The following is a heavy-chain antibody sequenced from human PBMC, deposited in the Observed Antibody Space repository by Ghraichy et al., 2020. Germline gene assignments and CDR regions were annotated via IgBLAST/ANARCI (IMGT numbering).Heavy chain of an antibody. Sequence: SETLSLTCTVSGGSIYNYYWNWVRQAPGKGLEWIGNIFNTLSTSYNPSLKSRVTISVDLSKNQFSLKLISVTAAETAVFYCARSRSSAAATSRLMDVWGKGATVTVSS. D-gene: IGHD2-15*01. J-gene: IGHJ6*03. CDR3: ARSRSSAAATSRLMDV. V-gene: IGHV4-59*01. CDR2: IFNTLST. CDR1: GGSIYNYY.